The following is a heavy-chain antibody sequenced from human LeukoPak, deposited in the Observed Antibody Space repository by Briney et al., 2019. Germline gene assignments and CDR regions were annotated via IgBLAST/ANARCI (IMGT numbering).Heavy chain of an antibody. Sequence: PAGSLSLSCAVSGFTFSSYSMNWVRQAPGKGLDWVSYISSSSSTIYYADSVKGRFTISRDNAKNSLYLQMNSLRAEDTAVYYCARGHGYSGSYYPSYYYYYMDVWGKGTTVTVSS. D-gene: IGHD1-26*01. CDR2: ISSSSSTI. CDR3: ARGHGYSGSYYPSYYYYYMDV. V-gene: IGHV3-48*01. J-gene: IGHJ6*03. CDR1: GFTFSSYS.